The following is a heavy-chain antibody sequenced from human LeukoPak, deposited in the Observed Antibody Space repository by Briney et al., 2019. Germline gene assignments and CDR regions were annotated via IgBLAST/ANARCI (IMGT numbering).Heavy chain of an antibody. CDR3: ARDMYYGSGTPMQYGMDV. D-gene: IGHD3-10*01. J-gene: IGHJ6*02. CDR1: GFTFSSYS. CDR2: ISSSSGYI. V-gene: IGHV3-21*04. Sequence: GGSLRLSCAASGFTFSSYSMNWVRQAPGKGLEWVSSISSSSGYIYYADSVKGRFTIPRNNAKNSLYLQMNGLRAEDTAVSYCARDMYYGSGTPMQYGMDVWGQGTTVTVSS.